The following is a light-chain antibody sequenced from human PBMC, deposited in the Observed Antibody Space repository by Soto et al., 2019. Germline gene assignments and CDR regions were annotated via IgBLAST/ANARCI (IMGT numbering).Light chain of an antibody. V-gene: IGKV3-15*01. J-gene: IGKJ4*01. CDR2: GAS. CDR3: QRYNDSPFT. Sequence: EIVMTQSPATLSVSPGDRATLSCRASQGIGSTLAWYQQKPGQTPRLLIYGASTWATGVPARFRGSGSGTQFPLNINSLQSEDFAVYYCQRYNDSPFTFGGGTKVEIK. CDR1: QGIGST.